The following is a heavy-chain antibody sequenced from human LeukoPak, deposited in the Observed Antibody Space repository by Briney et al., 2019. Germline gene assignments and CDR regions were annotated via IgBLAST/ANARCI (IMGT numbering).Heavy chain of an antibody. CDR1: GGSFSGYY. J-gene: IGHJ4*02. CDR2: INHSGST. CDR3: ASLDIVATILDY. D-gene: IGHD5-12*01. V-gene: IGHV4-34*01. Sequence: SETLSLTCAVYGGSFSGYYWSWIRQPPGKGLEWIGEINHSGSTNYNPSLKSRVTISVDTSKNQFSLKPSSVTAADTAVYYCASLDIVATILDYWGQGTLVTVSS.